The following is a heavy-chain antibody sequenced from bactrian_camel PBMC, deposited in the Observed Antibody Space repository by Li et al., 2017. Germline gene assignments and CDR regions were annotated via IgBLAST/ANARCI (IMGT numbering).Heavy chain of an antibody. D-gene: IGHD6*01. Sequence: HVQLVESGGGSVQAGGSLRLTCKASGDAVSSLCMAWFRQAPGKEREGVAAISPGTGRRWYGDSVKGRFTISRDDNQRTIYLQMNSLEPEDTAIYYCAATAGGIGCTVVGGLQRIKAYNYWGQGTQVTVS. CDR2: ISPGTGRR. J-gene: IGHJ4*01. V-gene: IGHV3-3*01. CDR3: AATAGGIGCTVVGGLQRIKAYNY. CDR1: GDAVSSLC.